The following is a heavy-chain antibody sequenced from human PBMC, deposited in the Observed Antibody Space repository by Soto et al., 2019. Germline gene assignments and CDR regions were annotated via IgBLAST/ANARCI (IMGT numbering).Heavy chain of an antibody. CDR1: GYTFTSYA. J-gene: IGHJ6*02. Sequence: GASVKVSCKASGYTFTSYAMHWVRQAPGQRLEWMGWINAGNGNTKYSQKFQGRVTITRDTSASTAYMELSSLISEDTAVYYCARDKTIFGVVNLYYYYGMDVWGQGTTVTVSS. V-gene: IGHV1-3*01. D-gene: IGHD3-3*01. CDR2: INAGNGNT. CDR3: ARDKTIFGVVNLYYYYGMDV.